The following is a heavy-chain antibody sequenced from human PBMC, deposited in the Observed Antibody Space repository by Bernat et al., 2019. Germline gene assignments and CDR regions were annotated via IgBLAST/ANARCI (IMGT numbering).Heavy chain of an antibody. V-gene: IGHV3-33*01. CDR1: GFTFSSHG. Sequence: QVQLVESGGGVVQPGRSLRLSCAASGFTFSSHGMHWVRQAPGKGLEWVAGIWYDGSNKYYADSVKGRFTISRDNSKNTLYLQMNSLRAEDTAVYYCARYCISTSCYFDYYYGMDVWGQGTTVTVSS. D-gene: IGHD2-2*01. CDR3: ARYCISTSCYFDYYYGMDV. J-gene: IGHJ6*02. CDR2: IWYDGSNK.